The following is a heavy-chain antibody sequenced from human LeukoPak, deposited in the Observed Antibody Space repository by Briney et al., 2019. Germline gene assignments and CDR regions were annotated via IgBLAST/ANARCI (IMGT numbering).Heavy chain of an antibody. CDR3: ARRDYGSGSFFGVDY. CDR1: GFTFSSYT. J-gene: IGHJ4*02. Sequence: GGSLRLSCAASGFTFSSYTMHWVRQAPGKGLEWISSISGGSSTIYYADSVKGRFTISRDNARNSLYLQMNSLRDEDTAVYYCARRDYGSGSFFGVDYWGQGTLVTVSS. D-gene: IGHD3-10*01. CDR2: ISGGSSTI. V-gene: IGHV3-48*02.